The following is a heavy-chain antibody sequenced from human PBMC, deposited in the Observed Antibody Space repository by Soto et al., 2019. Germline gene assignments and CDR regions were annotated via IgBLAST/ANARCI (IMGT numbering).Heavy chain of an antibody. CDR2: MFYFGST. V-gene: IGHV4-39*01. CDR3: ARTYYDIPDYFNS. J-gene: IGHJ4*02. Sequence: SETLSLTCTVFGGSFSSSSHYWGWIRQPPGKGLEWLGTMFYFGSTYYNTSLESRVTISVDPSKNQFSLKLSSVTAADTAVYYCARTYYDIPDYFNSWGQGTQVSVS. D-gene: IGHD3-9*01. CDR1: GGSFSSSSHY.